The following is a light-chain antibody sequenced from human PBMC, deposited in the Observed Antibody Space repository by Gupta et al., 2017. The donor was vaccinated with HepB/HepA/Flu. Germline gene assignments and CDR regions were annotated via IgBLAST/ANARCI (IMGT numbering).Light chain of an antibody. V-gene: IGKV1-39*01. Sequence: EIQMTQSPSSLSASVGDRVTITCRASQSISSYLTWYQQKPGQAPKLLIYAASSLQSGVPSRFSGSGSGTDFTLTISSLQAEDFATYYCQQSYSTPWTFGQGTKVEIK. CDR2: AAS. CDR3: QQSYSTPWT. CDR1: QSISSY. J-gene: IGKJ1*01.